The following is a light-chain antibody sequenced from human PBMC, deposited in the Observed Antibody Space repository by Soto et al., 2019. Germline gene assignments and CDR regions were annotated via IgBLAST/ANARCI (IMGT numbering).Light chain of an antibody. V-gene: IGLV2-14*03. CDR1: SSDVGYYNY. Sequence: QSALTQPASVSGSPGQSITISCTGTSSDVGYYNYVSWYQQHPGKAPKLMIYDVSIRPSGVSNRFSGSKSGNTASLTISGLQAEDEADYYCCSYTTSSSYVFGTGTKLTVL. CDR2: DVS. J-gene: IGLJ1*01. CDR3: CSYTTSSSYV.